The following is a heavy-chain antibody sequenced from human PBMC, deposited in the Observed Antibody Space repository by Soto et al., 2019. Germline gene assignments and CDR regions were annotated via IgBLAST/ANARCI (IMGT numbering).Heavy chain of an antibody. Sequence: PGGSLRLSCAASGFTFSSYGMHWVRQAPGKGLEWVAVISYDGSNKYYADSVKGRFTISRDNSKNTLYLQMNSLRAEDTAVYYCAKRYYYDSSGYYPWYYYGMGVWGQGTTVTVSS. D-gene: IGHD3-22*01. J-gene: IGHJ6*02. CDR2: ISYDGSNK. CDR1: GFTFSSYG. CDR3: AKRYYYDSSGYYPWYYYGMGV. V-gene: IGHV3-30*18.